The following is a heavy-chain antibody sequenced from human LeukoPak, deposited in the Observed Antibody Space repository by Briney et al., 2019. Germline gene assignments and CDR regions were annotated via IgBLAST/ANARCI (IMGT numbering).Heavy chain of an antibody. CDR1: GGSISSYY. CDR3: ARWDFYGDYVDY. J-gene: IGHJ4*02. Sequence: PSETLSLTCTGSGGSISSYYWGWLGQPAGKGLEGIGRIYSSGSTNYNPSLKSRVTMSVDTSKNQFSLKLGSVTAADTAVYYCARWDFYGDYVDYWGQGTLVTVSS. V-gene: IGHV4-4*07. D-gene: IGHD4-17*01. CDR2: IYSSGST.